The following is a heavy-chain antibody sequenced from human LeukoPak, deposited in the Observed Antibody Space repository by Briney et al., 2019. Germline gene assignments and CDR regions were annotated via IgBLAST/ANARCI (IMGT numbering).Heavy chain of an antibody. D-gene: IGHD3-9*01. CDR1: GFTFSNYW. Sequence: GGSLRLSCAASGFTFSNYWMHWVRQAPGKGLVWVSRINSDGINTSYADSVKGRFTISRDNAKNTLNLQMNSLRAEDTAVYYCAKDYGRGRYFDWLLSHFDYWGQGTLVTASS. CDR3: AKDYGRGRYFDWLLSHFDY. J-gene: IGHJ4*02. V-gene: IGHV3-74*01. CDR2: INSDGINT.